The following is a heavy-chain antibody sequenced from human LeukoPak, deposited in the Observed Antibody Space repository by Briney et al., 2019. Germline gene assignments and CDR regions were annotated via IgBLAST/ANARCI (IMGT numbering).Heavy chain of an antibody. J-gene: IGHJ4*02. V-gene: IGHV3-53*01. CDR2: TDSGGST. CDR1: GFTVSSHY. D-gene: IGHD4-11*01. Sequence: PGGSLRLSCAASGFTVSSHYMSCVRQAPGKGLEWVSVTDSGGSTSYADSVKGRFTISRDTSKNTLYLQMNGLRAEDTAVYYCARLGDYSNKDWGQGTLVTVSS. CDR3: ARLGDYSNKD.